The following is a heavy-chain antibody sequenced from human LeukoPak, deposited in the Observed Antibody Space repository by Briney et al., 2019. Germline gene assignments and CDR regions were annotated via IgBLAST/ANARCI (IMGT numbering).Heavy chain of an antibody. Sequence: SETLSLTCTVSGGSISSSSYYWGWLRQPPGKGLEWIGSIYYSGSTYYNPSLKSRVTISVDTSKNQFSLKLSSVTAADTAVYYCARDPDSSGWYYFDYWGQGTLVTVSS. D-gene: IGHD6-19*01. CDR2: IYYSGST. CDR1: GGSISSSSYY. J-gene: IGHJ4*02. V-gene: IGHV4-39*07. CDR3: ARDPDSSGWYYFDY.